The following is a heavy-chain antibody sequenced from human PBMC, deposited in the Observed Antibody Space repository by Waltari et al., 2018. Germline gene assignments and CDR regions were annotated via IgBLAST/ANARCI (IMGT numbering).Heavy chain of an antibody. CDR3: AKQGGNYPKLFFYMDV. Sequence: QVQLVESGGGVVQPGGSLRLSCVTSGFSLTDYGLHWVRQAPGKGLGWVALIWFDGSLTYYADSVKGRFTVSSDSAERTVYLQMNTLSGEDTAVYYCAKQGGNYPKLFFYMDVWGKGTTVTVSS. D-gene: IGHD1-26*01. V-gene: IGHV3-30*02. CDR1: GFSLTDYG. CDR2: IWFDGSLT. J-gene: IGHJ6*03.